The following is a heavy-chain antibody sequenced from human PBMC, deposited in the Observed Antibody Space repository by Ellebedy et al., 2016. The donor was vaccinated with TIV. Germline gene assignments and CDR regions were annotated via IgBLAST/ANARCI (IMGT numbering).Heavy chain of an antibody. CDR2: IGSRTNII. CDR1: GCTFRTYNTYS. V-gene: IGHV3-48*02. CDR3: ARGGGELLRYAFDI. Sequence: GESLKISCAASGCTFRTYNTYSMNWVRQAPGKGLEWVSYIGSRTNIIYYADSVKGRFTISRDNAKNSLYLQMNSLRDEDTAVYYCARGGGELLRYAFDIWGHGTMVTVSS. J-gene: IGHJ3*02. D-gene: IGHD1-26*01.